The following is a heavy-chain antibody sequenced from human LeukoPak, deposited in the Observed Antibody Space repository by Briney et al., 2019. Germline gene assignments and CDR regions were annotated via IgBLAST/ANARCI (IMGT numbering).Heavy chain of an antibody. CDR1: GYSVTTYY. V-gene: IGHV1-46*01. CDR3: ARASNYGSGNYHLDY. J-gene: IGHJ4*02. D-gene: IGHD3-10*01. Sequence: EASVKVSCKASGYSVTTYYMHWVRQAPGQGLEWMGIINPNGGSTSYAQNRVTMTRDTSTSTFYMELSSLKSEDTAVYYCARASNYGSGNYHLDYWGQGTLVTVSS. CDR2: INPNGGST.